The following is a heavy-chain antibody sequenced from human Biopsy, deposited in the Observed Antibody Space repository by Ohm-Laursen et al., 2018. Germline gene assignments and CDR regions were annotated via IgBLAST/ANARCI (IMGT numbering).Heavy chain of an antibody. CDR1: GFTFSSYA. J-gene: IGHJ4*02. CDR2: ISGNSDII. Sequence: GSLRLSCTASGFTFSSYAMTLFRQAPGKGLEWVSTISGNSDIIYDTDSVKGRFTISRDNSKNTLYLQMNSLRADDTAVYYCALAAAQTVTHFDYWGQGTLVTVSS. D-gene: IGHD4-17*01. CDR3: ALAAAQTVTHFDY. V-gene: IGHV3-23*01.